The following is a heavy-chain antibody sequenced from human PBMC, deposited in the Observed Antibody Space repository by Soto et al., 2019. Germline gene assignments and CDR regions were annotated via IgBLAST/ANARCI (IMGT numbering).Heavy chain of an antibody. D-gene: IGHD3-10*01. CDR1: GASITTYY. CDR2: IHDSGTT. Sequence: QVRLQESGPGLLKPSETLSLTCSVSGASITTYYWSWFRQSPGKGLEWIGYIHDSGTTKYNASLESRVTISVDTSKTHFFLRLTSVTAADTAVYYCARPTSWFGDILWGQRTLVTVTS. J-gene: IGHJ4*02. V-gene: IGHV4-59*08. CDR3: ARPTSWFGDIL.